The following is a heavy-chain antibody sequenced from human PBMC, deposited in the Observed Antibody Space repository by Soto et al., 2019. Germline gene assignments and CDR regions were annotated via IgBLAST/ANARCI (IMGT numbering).Heavy chain of an antibody. V-gene: IGHV1-18*04. Sequence: QVQLLQSGAEVKKSGASVKVSCKASGYKLTTYGFNWVRQAPGQGLEWMRWISGDDGNTNYEQKFQGRVTMATDTSTSTAHMELRSLRSDDTAVYYCATTEEGFCGSSACPFAYWGQGTPVTVSS. CDR2: ISGDDGNT. D-gene: IGHD2-2*01. CDR1: GYKLTTYG. J-gene: IGHJ4*02. CDR3: ATTEEGFCGSSACPFAY.